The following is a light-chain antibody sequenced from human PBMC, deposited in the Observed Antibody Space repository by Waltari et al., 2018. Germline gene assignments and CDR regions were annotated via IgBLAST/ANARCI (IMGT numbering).Light chain of an antibody. J-gene: IGLJ3*02. V-gene: IGLV4-69*01. CDR1: SGHSNNI. Sequence: QLVLTQSPSASASLGASVKLTCTLDSGHSNNIVAWLQRRPEKGPRYLMKVNSDGSPTKGDYIPVRFSGSSSGPERYLTISSLQSEDEADYYCQTGGHGTWVFGGGTKLTVV. CDR2: VNSDGSP. CDR3: QTGGHGTWV.